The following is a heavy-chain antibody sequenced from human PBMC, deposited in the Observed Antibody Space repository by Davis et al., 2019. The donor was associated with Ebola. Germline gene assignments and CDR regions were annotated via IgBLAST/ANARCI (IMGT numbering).Heavy chain of an antibody. CDR3: ARGRRIYRSSPRGNYFDY. CDR1: GGSFSGYY. D-gene: IGHD6-6*01. CDR2: INHSGST. Sequence: MPSETLSLTCAVYGGSFSGYYWSWIRQPPGKGLEWIGEINHSGSTNYNPSLKSRVTISVDTSKNQFSLKLSSVTAADTAVYYCARGRRIYRSSPRGNYFDYWGQGTLVTVSS. V-gene: IGHV4-34*01. J-gene: IGHJ4*02.